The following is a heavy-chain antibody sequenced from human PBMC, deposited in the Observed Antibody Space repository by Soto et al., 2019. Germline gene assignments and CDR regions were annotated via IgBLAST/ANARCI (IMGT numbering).Heavy chain of an antibody. CDR1: GGTFSSYA. CDR3: AKVQEKWSKFFDF. Sequence: SVKVSCKASGGTFSSYAISWVRQAPGQGLEWMGGIIPIFGTTNYAQKFQGRVTMTTDTSTSTAYMELRSLRSDDTAVYYCAKVQEKWSKFFDFWGQGALVTVSS. J-gene: IGHJ4*02. CDR2: IIPIFGTT. V-gene: IGHV1-69*05. D-gene: IGHD2-15*01.